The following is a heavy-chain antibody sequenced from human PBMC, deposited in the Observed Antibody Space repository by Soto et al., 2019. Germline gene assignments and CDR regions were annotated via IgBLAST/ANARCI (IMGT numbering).Heavy chain of an antibody. J-gene: IGHJ6*02. Sequence: SETLSLTCTVSGGSISSYYWSWIRQPAGKGLEWIGRIYTSGSTNYNPSLKSRVTMSVDTSKNQFSLKLSSVTAADTAVYYCARMRAELLPHHHYYYGMDVWGQGTTVTVSS. D-gene: IGHD1-26*01. CDR3: ARMRAELLPHHHYYYGMDV. CDR2: IYTSGST. CDR1: GGSISSYY. V-gene: IGHV4-4*07.